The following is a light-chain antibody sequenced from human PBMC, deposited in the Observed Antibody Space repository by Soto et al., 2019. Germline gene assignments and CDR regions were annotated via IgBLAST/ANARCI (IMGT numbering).Light chain of an antibody. CDR1: SSNIGGNS. Sequence: QSVLTQPPSVSAAPGQKVTISCSGSSSNIGGNSVSWYQQLPGTAPKLLIYDDNKRPSGIPDRFSGSKSGTSASLAISGLRSEDEADYYCAAWDDSLSVYVFGTGTKATVL. J-gene: IGLJ1*01. CDR2: DDN. CDR3: AAWDDSLSVYV. V-gene: IGLV1-51*01.